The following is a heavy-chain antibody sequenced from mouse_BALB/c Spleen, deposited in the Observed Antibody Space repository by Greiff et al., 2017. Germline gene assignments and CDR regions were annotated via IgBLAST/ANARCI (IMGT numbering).Heavy chain of an antibody. Sequence: EVMLVESGGDLVKPGGSLKLSCAASGFTFNSYGMSWVRQTPDKRLEWVATISSGGSYTYYPDSVKGRFTISRDNAKNTLYLQMSSLKSEDTAMYYCARRGNEGWFAYWGQGTLVTVSA. CDR2: ISSGGSYT. CDR3: ARRGNEGWFAY. J-gene: IGHJ3*01. V-gene: IGHV5-6*02. CDR1: GFTFNSYG.